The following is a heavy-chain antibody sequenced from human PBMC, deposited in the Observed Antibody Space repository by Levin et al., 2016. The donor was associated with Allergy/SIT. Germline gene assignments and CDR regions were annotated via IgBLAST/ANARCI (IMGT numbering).Heavy chain of an antibody. CDR2: IYWDDDK. Sequence: WIRQPPGKALEWLTVIYWDDDKRYSPSLTTRLTITKDTSTNQVVLRMTNMDPEDTATYYCAHTQRLVPYFDSWGQGTLVTVSS. J-gene: IGHJ4*02. V-gene: IGHV2-5*02. D-gene: IGHD2-8*02. CDR3: AHTQRLVPYFDS.